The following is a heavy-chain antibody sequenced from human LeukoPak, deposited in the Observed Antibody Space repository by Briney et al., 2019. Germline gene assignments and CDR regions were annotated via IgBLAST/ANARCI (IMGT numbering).Heavy chain of an antibody. CDR1: GFTFDDYA. D-gene: IGHD6-19*01. CDR3: ASAPRIAVGVFDY. V-gene: IGHV3-23*01. Sequence: AGGSLRLSCAASGFTFDDYAMHWVRQAPGKGLEWVSAISGSGGSTYYADSVKGRFTISRDNSKNTLYLQMNSLRAEDTAVYYCASAPRIAVGVFDYWGQGTLVTVSS. CDR2: ISGSGGST. J-gene: IGHJ4*02.